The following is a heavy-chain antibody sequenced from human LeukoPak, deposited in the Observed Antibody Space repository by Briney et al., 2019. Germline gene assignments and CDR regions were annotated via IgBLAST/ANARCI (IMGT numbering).Heavy chain of an antibody. Sequence: GGSLRLSCAASGFTFSNYWMHWVRQDPGKGLVWVSFINPDGSTTNYADSVKGRFTISRDNAKNALYLQMNSLRAEDTAIYFCARPYYYSSGSLPYWGQGTLVTVAS. D-gene: IGHD3-10*01. J-gene: IGHJ4*02. CDR1: GFTFSNYW. CDR3: ARPYYYSSGSLPY. CDR2: INPDGSTT. V-gene: IGHV3-74*01.